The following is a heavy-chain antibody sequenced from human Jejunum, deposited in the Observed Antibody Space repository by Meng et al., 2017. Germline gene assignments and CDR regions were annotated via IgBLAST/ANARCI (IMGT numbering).Heavy chain of an antibody. V-gene: IGHV3-23*01. CDR3: ASCSRTCYRGSFNY. CDR1: GFTFSSHA. CDR2: ISSSDETT. Sequence: GESLKISCAASGFTFSSHAMSWVRQAPGEGLEWVSVISSSDETTFYADSVKGRFTISRDNSKNTLYLQMNSLRAEDKAVYYCASCSRTCYRGSFNYWGQGTLVTVSS. D-gene: IGHD2-2*01. J-gene: IGHJ4*02.